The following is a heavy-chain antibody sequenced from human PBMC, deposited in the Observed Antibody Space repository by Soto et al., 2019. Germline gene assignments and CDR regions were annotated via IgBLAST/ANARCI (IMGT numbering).Heavy chain of an antibody. Sequence: QVPLVESGGALVKRGGSLRLSCAASGYTFSDYYMSWIRQAPGTGLEWISYIDTSSTKIYYADSVKGRFTISRDNAKNSLYLEMNSLRDEDTAVYYCASHYDMWSGYLSPVDYWGQGTLVTVSS. J-gene: IGHJ4*02. D-gene: IGHD3-3*01. CDR1: GYTFSDYY. CDR3: ASHYDMWSGYLSPVDY. V-gene: IGHV3-11*01. CDR2: IDTSSTKI.